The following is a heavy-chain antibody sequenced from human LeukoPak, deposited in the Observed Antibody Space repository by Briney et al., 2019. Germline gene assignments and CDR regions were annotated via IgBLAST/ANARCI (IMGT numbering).Heavy chain of an antibody. V-gene: IGHV3-30*04. J-gene: IGHJ4*02. CDR3: ARDGPGLYYFDY. CDR2: ISYDGSNK. Sequence: GGSLRLSCAASGFTFSSYAMHWVRQAPGKGLEWVAVISYDGSNKYYADSVKGRFTISRDNSKNTLYLQMNSLRAEDTAVYYCARDGPGLYYFDYWGQGTLVTVSS. CDR1: GFTFSSYA.